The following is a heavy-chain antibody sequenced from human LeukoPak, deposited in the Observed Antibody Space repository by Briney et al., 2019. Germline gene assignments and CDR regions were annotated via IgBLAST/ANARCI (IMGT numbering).Heavy chain of an antibody. D-gene: IGHD1-26*01. CDR3: AKEGWIVGATGPIDY. Sequence: GALRLSCAASGFTFSSNAMSWVRQAPGKGLQWGSAISGSGGSTYYADSVKGRFTISRDNSKNTLYLQMNSLRAEDTAVYCCAKEGWIVGATGPIDYWGQGTLVTVSS. J-gene: IGHJ4*02. V-gene: IGHV3-23*01. CDR2: ISGSGGST. CDR1: GFTFSSNA.